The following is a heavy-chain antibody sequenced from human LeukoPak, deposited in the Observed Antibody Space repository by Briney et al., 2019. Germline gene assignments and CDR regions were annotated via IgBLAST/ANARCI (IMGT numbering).Heavy chain of an antibody. Sequence: KPSETLSLTCTVSGGSISSSSYYWGWIRQPPGKGLEWIGSIYYSGSTYYNPSLKSRVTISVDTSKNQFSLKLSSVTAADTAVYYCARLSRRDGYNLDYWGQGTLVTVSS. V-gene: IGHV4-39*01. CDR1: GGSISSSSYY. D-gene: IGHD5-24*01. CDR2: IYYSGST. CDR3: ARLSRRDGYNLDY. J-gene: IGHJ4*02.